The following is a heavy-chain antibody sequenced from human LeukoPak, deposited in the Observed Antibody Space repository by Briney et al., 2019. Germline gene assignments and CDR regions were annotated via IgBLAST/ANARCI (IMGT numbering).Heavy chain of an antibody. J-gene: IGHJ6*03. CDR1: GFTFNSYS. Sequence: GGSLRLSCAASGFTFNSYSMNWVRQAPGKGLEWVSYISSSSSTIYYADSVKGRFTISRDNAKNSLYLQMNSLRAEDTAVYYCARDVSGWYLHYYYYMDVWGKGTTVTISS. CDR3: ARDVSGWYLHYYYYMDV. D-gene: IGHD6-19*01. CDR2: ISSSSSTI. V-gene: IGHV3-48*01.